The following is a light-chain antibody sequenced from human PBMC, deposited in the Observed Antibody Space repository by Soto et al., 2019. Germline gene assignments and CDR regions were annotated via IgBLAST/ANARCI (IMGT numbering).Light chain of an antibody. CDR3: HQYDSSPLT. Sequence: EIVLTQSPGTQSLSPGERATLSCRASQSVSSSYLAWYQQKPGQAPRLLIYGASSRATGIPDRFSGSGSGTDFTITISRLEPEDFAVYYCHQYDSSPLTFGGGTKVEIK. CDR2: GAS. CDR1: QSVSSSY. J-gene: IGKJ4*01. V-gene: IGKV3-20*01.